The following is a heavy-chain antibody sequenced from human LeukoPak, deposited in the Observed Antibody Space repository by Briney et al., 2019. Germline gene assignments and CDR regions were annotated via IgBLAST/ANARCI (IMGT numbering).Heavy chain of an antibody. CDR3: ARAVRELRWAVYYFDY. V-gene: IGHV4-59*01. CDR2: IYYSGST. CDR1: GGSISSYY. D-gene: IGHD1-26*01. Sequence: PSETLSLTCTVSGGSISSYYWSWIRQPPGKGLEWIGYIYYSGSTNYNPSLKSRVTISVDTSKNQFTLKLSSVTAADTAVYYCARAVRELRWAVYYFDYWGQGTLVTVSS. J-gene: IGHJ4*02.